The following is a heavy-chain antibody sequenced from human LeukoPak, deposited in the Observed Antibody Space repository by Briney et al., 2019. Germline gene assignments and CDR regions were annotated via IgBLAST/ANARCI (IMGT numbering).Heavy chain of an antibody. CDR3: ARVLLGATTINYYYYYMDV. CDR2: ITSRSTYI. D-gene: IGHD1-26*01. V-gene: IGHV3-21*01. CDR1: GFAFGSYS. Sequence: MAGGSLRLSCAASGFAFGSYSINWVRQAPGKGLEWVSSITSRSTYINYADSAKGRFTISRDNAQNSLYLQMNSLRAEDTAVYYCARVLLGATTINYYYYYMDVWGKGTTVTVSS. J-gene: IGHJ6*03.